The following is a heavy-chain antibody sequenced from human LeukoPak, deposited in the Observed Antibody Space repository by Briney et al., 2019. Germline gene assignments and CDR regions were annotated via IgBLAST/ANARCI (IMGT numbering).Heavy chain of an antibody. J-gene: IGHJ4*02. V-gene: IGHV3-9*01. CDR2: ISWNSGSI. CDR1: GFTFDDYA. Sequence: GRSLRLSCAASGFTFDDYAMHWVRHAPGKGLEWVSGISWNSGSIGYADSVKGRFTISRDNAKNSLYLQMNSLRAEDTALYYCAKDGTYYYDSSGYWGYFDYWGQGTLVTVSS. D-gene: IGHD3-22*01. CDR3: AKDGTYYYDSSGYWGYFDY.